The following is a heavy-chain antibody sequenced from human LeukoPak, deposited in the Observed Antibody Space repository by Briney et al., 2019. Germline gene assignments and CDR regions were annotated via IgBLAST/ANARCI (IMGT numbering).Heavy chain of an antibody. V-gene: IGHV1-2*06. CDR1: GYTFTGYY. D-gene: IGHD6-19*01. CDR2: INPNSGGT. Sequence: GASVKVSCQASGYTFTGYYMHWVRQAPGQGLEWMGRINPNSGGTNYAQKFQGRVTMTRDTSISTAYMELSRLRSDDTAVYYCARDITGYSSGYHYWGQGTLVTVSS. CDR3: ARDITGYSSGYHY. J-gene: IGHJ4*02.